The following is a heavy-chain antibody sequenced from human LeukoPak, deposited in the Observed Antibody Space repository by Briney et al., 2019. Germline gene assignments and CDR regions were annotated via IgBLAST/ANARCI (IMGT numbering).Heavy chain of an antibody. CDR3: ARGRARTAPFDY. CDR2: INHSGST. Sequence: SETLSLTCAVYGGSFSGYYWSWIRQPPGKGLEWIGEINHSGSTNYNPSLKSRVTIPVDTSKNQFSLKLSSVTAADTAVYYCARGRARTAPFDYWGQGTLVTVSS. V-gene: IGHV4-34*01. D-gene: IGHD1-14*01. CDR1: GGSFSGYY. J-gene: IGHJ4*02.